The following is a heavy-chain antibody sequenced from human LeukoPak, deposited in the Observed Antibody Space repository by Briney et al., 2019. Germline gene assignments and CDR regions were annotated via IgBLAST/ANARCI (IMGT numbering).Heavy chain of an antibody. Sequence: PSETLSLTCTVPGGSISSGSYYWGWIRPPAGKGLELVGRIYTSGSTNYNPSIKSRANLSVDTSKNQFSLKLLSVPHAHPAVYYCARADYVDAFDIWGQGTMVTVSS. CDR2: IYTSGST. CDR3: ARADYVDAFDI. CDR1: GGSISSGSYY. J-gene: IGHJ3*02. V-gene: IGHV4-61*02. D-gene: IGHD4-17*01.